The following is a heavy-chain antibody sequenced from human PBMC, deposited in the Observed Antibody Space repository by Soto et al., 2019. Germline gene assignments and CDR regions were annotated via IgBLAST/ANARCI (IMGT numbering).Heavy chain of an antibody. CDR2: ISGSGGSI. V-gene: IGHV3-23*01. J-gene: IGHJ3*02. CDR3: ARACTSCYRYDAFDI. CDR1: GFTFSSYA. Sequence: EVQLLESGGGLVQPGGSLRLSCAASGFTFSSYAMSWVRQAPGKGLEWVSAISGSGGSIYYADSVKGRFTISRDNSKNTLYLQMNSLRAEDTAVYYCARACTSCYRYDAFDIWGQGTMVTVSS. D-gene: IGHD2-2*01.